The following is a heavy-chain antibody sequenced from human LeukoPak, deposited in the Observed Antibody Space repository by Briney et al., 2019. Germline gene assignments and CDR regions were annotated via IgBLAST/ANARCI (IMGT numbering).Heavy chain of an antibody. CDR2: IYYSGST. Sequence: KASETLSLTCTVSGGSISSGGYYWSWIRQHPGKGLEWIGYIYYSGSTYYNPSLKSRVTISVDTSKNQFSLKLSSVTAADTAVYYCARSGSQWLVQGYYYYGMDVWGQGTTVTVSS. CDR1: GGSISSGGYY. CDR3: ARSGSQWLVQGYYYYGMDV. V-gene: IGHV4-31*03. J-gene: IGHJ6*02. D-gene: IGHD6-19*01.